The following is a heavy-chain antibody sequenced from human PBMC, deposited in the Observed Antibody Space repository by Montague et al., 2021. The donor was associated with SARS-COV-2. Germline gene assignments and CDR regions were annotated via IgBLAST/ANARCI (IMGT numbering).Heavy chain of an antibody. CDR1: RGPFSNYY. D-gene: IGHD3-9*01. CDR2: INQCGAP. CDR3: ARGRPVQGSFRHFDSISSGALDI. V-gene: IGHV4-34*01. J-gene: IGHJ3*02. Sequence: SETLSLTYAVSRGPFSNYYWTWIRQSPGKGLEWIGEINQCGAPNYTPSLKSRVTISLDTSKKQISLKLNSVTVADTAVFFCARGRPVQGSFRHFDSISSGALDIWAQGSLVIVSS.